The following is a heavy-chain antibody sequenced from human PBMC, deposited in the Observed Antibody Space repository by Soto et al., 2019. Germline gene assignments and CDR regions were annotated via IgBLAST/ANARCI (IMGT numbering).Heavy chain of an antibody. V-gene: IGHV3-15*01. D-gene: IGHD4-17*01. Sequence: EVQLVASGGGLGNPGESLRLSCAGSGFTLSNAKMTWVRQAPGKGLEWLGRIKSKTDGGTADYPAAVKGRFTISRDDSKDTLYLQLNSLKTEDTAVYYCTTDYGWAFDIWGQGTMVTVSS. J-gene: IGHJ3*02. CDR2: IKSKTDGGTA. CDR3: TTDYGWAFDI. CDR1: GFTLSNAK.